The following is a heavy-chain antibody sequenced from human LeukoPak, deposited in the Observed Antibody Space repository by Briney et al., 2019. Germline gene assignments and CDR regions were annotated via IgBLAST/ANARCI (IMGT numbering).Heavy chain of an antibody. Sequence: SGPTLVNPTQTLTLTCTFSGFSLSTSGVGVGWIRQPPGKALEWLALTYWDDDKRYSPSLKSRLTITKDTSKNQVVLTMTNMDPVDTATYYCAHSRITMVRGVIATPPDNWFDPWGQGTLVTVSS. D-gene: IGHD3-10*01. CDR2: TYWDDDK. CDR1: GFSLSTSGVG. CDR3: AHSRITMVRGVIATPPDNWFDP. V-gene: IGHV2-5*02. J-gene: IGHJ5*02.